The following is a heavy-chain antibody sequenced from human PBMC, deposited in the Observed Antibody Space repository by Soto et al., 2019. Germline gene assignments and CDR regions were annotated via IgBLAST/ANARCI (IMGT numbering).Heavy chain of an antibody. CDR2: IKSKTDGGTT. CDR1: GFTFNNAW. CDR3: TTVGSNYGNPPFDY. Sequence: GGSLRLSCAASGFTFNNAWMSWVRQAQGKGLEWVGRIKSKTDGGTTDYAAPVKGRFTISRDDSKNTLYLQMSSLKTEDTAVYHCTTVGSNYGNPPFDYWGKGTMVTFS. V-gene: IGHV3-15*01. J-gene: IGHJ4*02. D-gene: IGHD5-18*01.